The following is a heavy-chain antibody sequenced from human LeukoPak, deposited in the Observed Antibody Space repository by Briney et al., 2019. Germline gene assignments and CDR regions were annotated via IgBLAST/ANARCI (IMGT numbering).Heavy chain of an antibody. CDR1: GGSFSSYY. V-gene: IGHV4-34*01. Sequence: SETLSLTCAVSGGSFSSYYWSWIRQPPGKGLEWIGEINHSGSTNYNPSLKSRVTISVDTSKNQFSLKLSSVTAADTAVYYCARGHRYYGSGSYLGRFDYWGQGTLVTVSS. CDR2: INHSGST. CDR3: ARGHRYYGSGSYLGRFDY. D-gene: IGHD3-10*01. J-gene: IGHJ4*02.